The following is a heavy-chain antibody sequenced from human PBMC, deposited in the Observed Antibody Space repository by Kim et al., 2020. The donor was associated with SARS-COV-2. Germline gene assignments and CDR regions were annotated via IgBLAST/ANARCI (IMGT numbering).Heavy chain of an antibody. V-gene: IGHV1-2*02. Sequence: ASVKVSCKASGYTFTGYYMHWVRQAPGQGLEWLGWINPNSGGTNYAQKFQGRVTMTRDTSISTAYMELSRLRSDDTAVYYCARDRWAGPDGDLNWYFDLWGRGTLVTVSS. CDR1: GYTFTGYY. CDR2: INPNSGGT. CDR3: ARDRWAGPDGDLNWYFDL. D-gene: IGHD4-17*01. J-gene: IGHJ2*01.